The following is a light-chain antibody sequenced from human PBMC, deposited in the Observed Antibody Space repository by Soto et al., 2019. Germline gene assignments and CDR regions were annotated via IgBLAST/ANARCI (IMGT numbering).Light chain of an antibody. CDR3: QHYNSYPWT. CDR2: KAS. Sequence: DIQMTQSPSTLPASVGDRVTITCRASQSISTWLAWYQQKPGKAPNLLIHKASHLESGVPSRFSGSGSGTEFTLTISSLQPGDFATYYCQHYNSYPWTFGQGTKGDIK. V-gene: IGKV1-5*03. J-gene: IGKJ1*01. CDR1: QSISTW.